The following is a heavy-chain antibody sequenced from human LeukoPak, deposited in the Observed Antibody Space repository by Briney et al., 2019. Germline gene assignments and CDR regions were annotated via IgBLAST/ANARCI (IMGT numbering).Heavy chain of an antibody. CDR1: GFTFSSYW. D-gene: IGHD1-26*01. J-gene: IGHJ4*02. CDR3: ARSYSGSYYDFDY. V-gene: IGHV3-74*01. CDR2: INSDGSST. Sequence: GGSLRLSCAASGFTFSSYWMHWVRQAPWKGLVGVSHINSDGSSTNYADSVKGRFTISRDNARGTLYLQMNSLRAEDTAVYYCARSYSGSYYDFDYWGQGTLVTVSS.